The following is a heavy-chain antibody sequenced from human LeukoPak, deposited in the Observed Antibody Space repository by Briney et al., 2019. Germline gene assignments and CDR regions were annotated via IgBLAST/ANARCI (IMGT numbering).Heavy chain of an antibody. CDR2: IYYSGST. D-gene: IGHD2-15*01. V-gene: IGHV4-39*01. CDR3: ARHIKSGCSGGSCYHRGAFDI. Sequence: PSETLSLTCTVSGGSISSSSYYWGWIRQPPGKGLEWIGSIYYSGSTYYNPSLKSRVTISVDTSKNQFSLKLSSVTAADTAVYYCARHIKSGCSGGSCYHRGAFDIWGQGTMVTVSS. CDR1: GGSISSSSYY. J-gene: IGHJ3*02.